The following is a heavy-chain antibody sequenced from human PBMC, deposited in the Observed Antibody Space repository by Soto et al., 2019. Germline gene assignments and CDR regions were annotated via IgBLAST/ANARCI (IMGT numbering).Heavy chain of an antibody. CDR3: VKDTLGGMTPVFMPGPD. V-gene: IGHV3-30*18. Sequence: LRLSCAASGLTFSTYGFHWVRHAPGKGLEWVAVISNDVRNIHYAESVKGRFTISRDNSKNTLYLQMNSLRPNDTAVYYCVKDTLGGMTPVFMPGPDWGQGTLVTVSS. J-gene: IGHJ4*02. D-gene: IGHD2-2*01. CDR2: ISNDVRNI. CDR1: GLTFSTYG.